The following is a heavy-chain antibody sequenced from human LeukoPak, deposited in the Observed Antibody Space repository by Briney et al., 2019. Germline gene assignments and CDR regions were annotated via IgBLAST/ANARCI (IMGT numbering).Heavy chain of an antibody. D-gene: IGHD6-19*01. CDR1: GLTFSSYD. J-gene: IGHJ4*02. CDR2: ISSSSSTI. V-gene: IGHV3-48*02. Sequence: GGSLRLSCAVSGLTFSSYDMNWVRQAPGKGLEWVSLISSSSSTIYYADSVKGRFTISRDNAKSSLYLRMNSLRDEDTAVFYCARGGLGSAFDNWGQGTLVTVSS. CDR3: ARGGLGSAFDN.